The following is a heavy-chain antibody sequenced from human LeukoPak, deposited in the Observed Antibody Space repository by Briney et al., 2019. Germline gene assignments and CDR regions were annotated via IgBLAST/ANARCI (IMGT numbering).Heavy chain of an antibody. D-gene: IGHD2-15*01. CDR1: GFTFSGSV. CDR3: TSNYCSGGSCYLY. J-gene: IGHJ4*02. V-gene: IGHV3-73*01. CDR2: IRSKANNYAT. Sequence: PGGSLRLSCAASGFTFSGSVMHWVRKASGKGLEWVGRIRSKANNYATAYVASVKGRFTISRDDSKNTAFLQMNSLKTEDTAVYYCTSNYCSGGSCYLYWGQGTLVTVSS.